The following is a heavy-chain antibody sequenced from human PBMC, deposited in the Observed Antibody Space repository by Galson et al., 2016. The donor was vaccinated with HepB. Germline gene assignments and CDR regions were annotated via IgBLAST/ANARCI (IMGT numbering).Heavy chain of an antibody. CDR2: INPSAGGA. Sequence: SVKVSCKASGYTFTSYHIHWVRQAPGQGPEWMGIINPSAGGARYGQKFQDRVTMTRDTSTSTVYMELSSLRSEDTAVYYCARYSVRGPGSSRIFDYWGQGTLVTVSS. CDR3: ARYSVRGPGSSRIFDY. D-gene: IGHD6-6*01. V-gene: IGHV1-46*01. CDR1: GYTFTSYH. J-gene: IGHJ4*02.